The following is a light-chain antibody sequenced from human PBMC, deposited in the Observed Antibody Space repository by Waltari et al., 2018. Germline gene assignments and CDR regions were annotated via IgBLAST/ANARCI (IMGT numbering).Light chain of an antibody. CDR2: GAS. CDR3: QQYGSSPLA. Sequence: ELVLTQSPGPLSLSPGERATLSCRASQIVSSSYLAWYQQKPGQAPRLLIYGASSRATGIPDRFSGSGSGTDFTLTISRLEPEDFAVYYCQQYGSSPLAFGQGTKVEIK. V-gene: IGKV3-20*01. J-gene: IGKJ1*01. CDR1: QIVSSSY.